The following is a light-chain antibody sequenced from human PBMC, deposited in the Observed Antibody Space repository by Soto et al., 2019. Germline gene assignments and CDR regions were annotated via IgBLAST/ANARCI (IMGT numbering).Light chain of an antibody. Sequence: EIVMTQSPATLSVSPWERATLSCRASQSLNGNVAWYQQKPGQAPRLLIYDASNRATGIPARFSGSGSGTEFTLTISSLQSEDFAVYYCQQYHHWPPITFGQGTRLEIK. CDR1: QSLNGN. CDR2: DAS. J-gene: IGKJ5*01. CDR3: QQYHHWPPIT. V-gene: IGKV3D-15*01.